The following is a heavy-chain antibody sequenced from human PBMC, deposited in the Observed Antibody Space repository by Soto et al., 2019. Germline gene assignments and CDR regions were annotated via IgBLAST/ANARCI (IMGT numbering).Heavy chain of an antibody. V-gene: IGHV4-31*03. J-gene: IGHJ4*02. D-gene: IGHD6-19*01. CDR3: ARDVAVAGYFDY. CDR2: IYYSGST. CDR1: GGSISSGGYY. Sequence: SETLSLTCTVSGGSISSGGYYWSWIRQHPGKGLEWIGYIYYSGSTYYNSSLKSRVTISVDTSKNQFSLKLSSVTAADTAVYYCARDVAVAGYFDYWGQGTLVTVSS.